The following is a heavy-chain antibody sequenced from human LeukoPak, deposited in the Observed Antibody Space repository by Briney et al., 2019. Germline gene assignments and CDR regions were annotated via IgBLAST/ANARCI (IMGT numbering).Heavy chain of an antibody. J-gene: IGHJ4*02. CDR2: INGDGSRT. Sequence: GGSLRLSCAAYGFTFRSYWMHWVRQAPGKGLLWVSRINGDGSRTTYADSVKGRYTISRDNAKNTLYLQMNSLRAEDTAVYYCARGFDWDTTMGYWGQGTLVTVSS. V-gene: IGHV3-74*01. D-gene: IGHD3-9*01. CDR3: ARGFDWDTTMGY. CDR1: GFTFRSYW.